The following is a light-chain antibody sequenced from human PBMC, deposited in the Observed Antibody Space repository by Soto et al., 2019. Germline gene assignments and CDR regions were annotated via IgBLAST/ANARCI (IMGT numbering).Light chain of an antibody. CDR3: QQQGRSWIT. V-gene: IGKV3-11*01. CDR2: DAS. Sequence: EIVLTQSPATLSLSPGERATLSCRASQSIGLAIAWYQHKPGQAPRLLIFDASQRATGIPARFSGSGSGTDFTLTISRLEPEDFAVYYCQQQGRSWITFGQGTRLEIK. J-gene: IGKJ5*01. CDR1: QSIGLA.